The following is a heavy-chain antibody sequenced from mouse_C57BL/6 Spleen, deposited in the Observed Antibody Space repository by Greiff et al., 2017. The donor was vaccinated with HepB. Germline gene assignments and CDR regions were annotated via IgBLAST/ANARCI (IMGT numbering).Heavy chain of an antibody. CDR2: ISDGGSYT. CDR3: ARDGELGRYFDV. Sequence: EVNVVESGGGLVKPGGSLKLSCAASGFTFSSYAMSWVRQTPEKRLEWVATISDGGSYTYYPDNVKGRFTISRDKAKNNLYLQMSHLKSEDTAMYYCARDGELGRYFDVWGTGTTVTVSS. V-gene: IGHV5-4*01. J-gene: IGHJ1*03. CDR1: GFTFSSYA. D-gene: IGHD4-1*01.